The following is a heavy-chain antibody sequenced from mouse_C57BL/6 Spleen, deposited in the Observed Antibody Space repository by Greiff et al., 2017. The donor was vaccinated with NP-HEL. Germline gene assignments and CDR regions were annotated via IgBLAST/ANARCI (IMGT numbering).Heavy chain of an antibody. J-gene: IGHJ2*01. D-gene: IGHD1-1*01. CDR3: ARSSITTVVAKVY. CDR1: GYSFTSYY. V-gene: IGHV1-66*01. Sequence: VQLQESGPELVKPGASVKISCKASGYSFTSYYIHWVKQRPGQGLEWIGWIYPGSGNTKYNEKFKGKATLTADTSSSTAYMQLSSLTSEDSAVYYCARSSITTVVAKVYWGQGTTLTVSS. CDR2: IYPGSGNT.